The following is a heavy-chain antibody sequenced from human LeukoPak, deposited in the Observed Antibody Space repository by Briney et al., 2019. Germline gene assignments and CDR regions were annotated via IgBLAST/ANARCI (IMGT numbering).Heavy chain of an antibody. CDR3: ASSAWGDSSSWYYYYYYYGMDV. CDR2: ISGSGGTT. J-gene: IGHJ6*02. CDR1: GFTFSSYA. Sequence: GGSLRLSCAASGFTFSSYAMSWVRQAPGKGLEWVSAISGSGGTTYYADSVNGRFTISRDNSKHTLYLQMNSLRAEDTAVYYCASSAWGDSSSWYYYYYYYGMDVWGQGTTVTVSS. V-gene: IGHV3-23*01. D-gene: IGHD6-13*01.